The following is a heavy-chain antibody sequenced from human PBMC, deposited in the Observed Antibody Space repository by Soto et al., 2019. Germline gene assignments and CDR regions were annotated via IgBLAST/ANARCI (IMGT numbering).Heavy chain of an antibody. CDR2: ISGSGGST. V-gene: IGHV3-23*01. Sequence: EVQLLESGGGLVQPGGSLRLSCAASGFTFSSYAMSWVRQAPGKGLEWVSAISGSGGSTYYADSVKGRFTISRDNSKNALYLQMNSLRAEDTAVYYCAKDTMVRGVGNYYYYGMDVWGQGTTVTVSS. D-gene: IGHD3-10*01. CDR1: GFTFSSYA. J-gene: IGHJ6*02. CDR3: AKDTMVRGVGNYYYYGMDV.